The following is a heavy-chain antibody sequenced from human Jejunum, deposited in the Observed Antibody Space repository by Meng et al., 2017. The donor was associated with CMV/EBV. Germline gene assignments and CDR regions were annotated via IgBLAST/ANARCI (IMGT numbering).Heavy chain of an antibody. V-gene: IGHV1-2*06. CDR3: TRDYGGNWAIDY. Sequence: QVQLVQSGAEVKKPGASMKVFCKASGYIFTDYWMHWVRQAPGQGLEWMGRINPHNGATNYAQKFQGRVTMTRDTSISTAYMDLSRLRSDDTAIYYCTRDYGGNWAIDYWGQGTLVTVSS. J-gene: IGHJ4*02. CDR2: INPHNGAT. D-gene: IGHD4-23*01. CDR1: GYIFTDYW.